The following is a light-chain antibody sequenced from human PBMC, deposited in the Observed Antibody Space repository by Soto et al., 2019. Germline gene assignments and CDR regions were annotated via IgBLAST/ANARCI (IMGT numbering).Light chain of an antibody. V-gene: IGKV1-5*03. J-gene: IGKJ5*01. CDR3: QQYYGLPPLT. Sequence: DIQMTQSPSTLSASVGDRVTITCRASQTIDSWLAWYQQRPGKPPNLLIYKASTLAKGVTSRFSGSGSGTDFSFIITSLQSEDLAKYYCQQYYGLPPLTFGQGTRLEIK. CDR1: QTIDSW. CDR2: KAS.